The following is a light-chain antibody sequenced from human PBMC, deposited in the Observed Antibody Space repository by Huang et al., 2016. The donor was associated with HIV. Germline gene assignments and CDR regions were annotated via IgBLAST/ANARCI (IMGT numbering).Light chain of an antibody. J-gene: IGKJ4*01. CDR2: WAS. CDR1: QNVLYRSSNKNY. CDR3: QQYYDPPLT. Sequence: DIVMTQSPDSLAVSLGERAAINCKSSQNVLYRSSNKNYLAWYQQKPGQPPKLLISWASTRESGVPDRFSGSGSGTDFTLSISSLQAEDVAVYYCQQYYDPPLTFGGGTKVEIK. V-gene: IGKV4-1*01.